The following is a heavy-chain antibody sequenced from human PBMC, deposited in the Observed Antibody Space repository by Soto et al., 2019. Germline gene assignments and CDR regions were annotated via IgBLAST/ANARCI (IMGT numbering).Heavy chain of an antibody. CDR3: ARVWWGGSSTVDY. J-gene: IGHJ4*02. Sequence: QVQLVESGGGLVKPGGSLRLSCAASGFTFSDYYMSWIRQAPGKGLEWVSYISSSSSYTNYADSVKGRFTISRDNAKNSLYLQMNSLRAEDTAVYYCARVWWGGSSTVDYWGQGTLVTVSS. V-gene: IGHV3-11*05. D-gene: IGHD1-26*01. CDR2: ISSSSSYT. CDR1: GFTFSDYY.